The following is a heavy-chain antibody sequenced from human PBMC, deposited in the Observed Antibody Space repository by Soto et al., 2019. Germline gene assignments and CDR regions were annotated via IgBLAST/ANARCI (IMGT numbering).Heavy chain of an antibody. CDR1: GFTFSSYS. J-gene: IGHJ4*02. CDR2: ISSTTNYI. CDR3: ARESEDLTSNFDY. Sequence: GGSLRLSCAASGFTFSSYSMNWVRQAPGKGLEWVSSISSTTNYISYADSMKGRFTVSRDNAKNSVYLEMNSLSAEDTVVYYCARESEDLTSNFDYWGQGTLVTVSS. V-gene: IGHV3-21*01.